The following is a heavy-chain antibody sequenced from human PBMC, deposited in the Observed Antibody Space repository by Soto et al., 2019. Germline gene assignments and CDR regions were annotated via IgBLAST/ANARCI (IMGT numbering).Heavy chain of an antibody. Sequence: GGSLRLSSTASGFNFRTYAMCWVRQAPGKGLEWFSTITTSGGNTYYADSVQGRFTSSRDNSKNTLYLQMNSLRAEDTAVYYCAKSPLGYCSGGSCYPPHYFDYWGQGTLVTVSS. CDR3: AKSPLGYCSGGSCYPPHYFDY. D-gene: IGHD2-15*01. CDR2: ITTSGGNT. CDR1: GFNFRTYA. J-gene: IGHJ4*02. V-gene: IGHV3-23*01.